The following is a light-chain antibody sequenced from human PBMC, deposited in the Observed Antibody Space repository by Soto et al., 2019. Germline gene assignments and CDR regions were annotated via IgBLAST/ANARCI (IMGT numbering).Light chain of an antibody. V-gene: IGLV1-44*01. Sequence: QSVLTQAPSASGTPGQRVTISCSGSSSNIGSNTVNWYQQLPGTAPKLLIYNNAQRPSGVPDRFSGSKSGTSASLAVGGLQSEDEADYYCAVWDDSLNCWVFGGGTKLTVL. CDR2: NNA. J-gene: IGLJ3*02. CDR3: AVWDDSLNCWV. CDR1: SSNIGSNT.